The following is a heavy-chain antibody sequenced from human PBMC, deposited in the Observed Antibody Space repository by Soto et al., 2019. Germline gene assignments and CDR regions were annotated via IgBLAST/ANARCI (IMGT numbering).Heavy chain of an antibody. CDR2: VSGGGDIT. V-gene: IGHV3-23*01. CDR1: RFTLSIYA. Sequence: EVQLLESGGGLVQPGGSLRLSCAASRFTLSIYAMSWVRQAPGKGLEWVSGVSGGGDITYYADSVKGRFTISRDNSKNTLFLQMNRLRADDTAVYYCAKVVGLALQRAFYFDQWGQGTLVTVSS. CDR3: AKVVGLALQRAFYFDQ. D-gene: IGHD2-15*01. J-gene: IGHJ4*02.